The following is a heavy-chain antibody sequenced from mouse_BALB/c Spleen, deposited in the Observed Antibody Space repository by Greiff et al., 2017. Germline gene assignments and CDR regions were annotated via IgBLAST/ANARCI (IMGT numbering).Heavy chain of an antibody. CDR3: ARGAWFAY. J-gene: IGHJ3*01. Sequence: QVQLQQSGAELVKPGASVKLSCKASGYTFSSYWIAWVRQRPGHGLEWIGEIFPGSGSTNYNEKFKGKATFTADTSSNTAYMQLSSLTSEDSAVYNCARGAWFAYWGQGTLVTVSA. CDR1: GYTFSSYW. CDR2: IFPGSGST. V-gene: IGHV1-9*01.